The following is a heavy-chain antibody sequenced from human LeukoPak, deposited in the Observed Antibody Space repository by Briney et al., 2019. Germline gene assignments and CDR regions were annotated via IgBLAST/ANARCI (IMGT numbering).Heavy chain of an antibody. CDR2: IYYSGST. V-gene: IGHV4-39*01. Sequence: PSETLSLTCTVSGVSISSSSYYWGWIRQPPGKGLEWIGSIYYSGSTYYNPSLKSRVTISVDTSKNQFSLKLSSVTAADTAVYYCARQRTRLYYDILTGYYGGDFDYWGQGTLVTVSS. D-gene: IGHD3-9*01. J-gene: IGHJ4*02. CDR1: GVSISSSSYY. CDR3: ARQRTRLYYDILTGYYGGDFDY.